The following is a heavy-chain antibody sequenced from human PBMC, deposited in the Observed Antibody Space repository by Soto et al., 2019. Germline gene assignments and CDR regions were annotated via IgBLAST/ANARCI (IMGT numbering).Heavy chain of an antibody. CDR1: GGSFSGYY. V-gene: IGHV4-34*01. CDR3: ARVRKYYYGMDV. J-gene: IGHJ6*02. Sequence: KPSETLSLTCAVYGGSFSGYYWSWIRQPPGKGLEWIGEINHSGSTNYNPSLKSRVTISVDTSKNQFSLELSSVTAADTAVYYCARVRKYYYGMDVWGQGTTVTVSS. CDR2: INHSGST.